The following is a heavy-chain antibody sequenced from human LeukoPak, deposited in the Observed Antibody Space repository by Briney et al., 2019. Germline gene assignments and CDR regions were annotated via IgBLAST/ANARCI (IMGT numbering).Heavy chain of an antibody. J-gene: IGHJ4*02. D-gene: IGHD4-17*01. CDR2: VYYSRST. Sequence: SETLSLTCTVSGXSISSSSYYWGWIRQPPGKGLEWIGNVYYSRSTYQNPSLKSRVTISVDTSKNQFSLKLSSVTAADTAVYHCASRVTTPFFDYWGQGTMVTVSS. CDR3: ASRVTTPFFDY. V-gene: IGHV4-39*01. CDR1: GXSISSSSYY.